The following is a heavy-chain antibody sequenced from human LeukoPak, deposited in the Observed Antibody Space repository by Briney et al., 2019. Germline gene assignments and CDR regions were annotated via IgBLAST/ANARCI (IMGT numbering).Heavy chain of an antibody. CDR3: ATGGSLAAAGDY. Sequence: SETLSLTCTVSGGSISSGGYYWSWIRQPPGKGLEWIGYIYNSESTNYNPSLKSRVTISVDTSKNHFSLKLSSVTAADMAVYYCATGGSLAAAGDYWGQGTLVTVSS. J-gene: IGHJ4*02. CDR2: IYNSEST. D-gene: IGHD6-13*01. CDR1: GGSISSGGYY. V-gene: IGHV4-61*03.